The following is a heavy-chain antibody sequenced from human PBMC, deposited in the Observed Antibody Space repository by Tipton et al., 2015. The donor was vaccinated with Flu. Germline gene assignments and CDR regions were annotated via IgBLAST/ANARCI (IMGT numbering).Heavy chain of an antibody. CDR3: ARRSNPNYYDSSGLFDY. V-gene: IGHV5-51*01. CDR2: IYPGDSDT. Sequence: QLVQSGAEVKKPGESLKISCKGSGYSFTSYWIGWVRQMPGKGLEWMGIIYPGDSDTRYSPSFQGQVTISADKSISTAYPQWSSLKASDTAMYYCARRSNPNYYDSSGLFDYWGQGTLVTVSS. CDR1: GYSFTSYW. D-gene: IGHD3-22*01. J-gene: IGHJ4*02.